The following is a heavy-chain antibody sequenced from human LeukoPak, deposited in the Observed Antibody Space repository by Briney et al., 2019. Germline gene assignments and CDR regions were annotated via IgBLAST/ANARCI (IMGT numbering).Heavy chain of an antibody. CDR3: ARQLGSGWYDDAFDI. J-gene: IGHJ3*02. V-gene: IGHV1-2*02. D-gene: IGHD6-19*01. CDR2: INPNSGGT. CDR1: GYTFTGYY. Sequence: ASMKVSCKASGYTFTGYYIHWVRQAPGQGLEWMGWINPNSGGTNYAQKFQGRVTMTTSISTTYMELSRLRSDDTAVYYCARQLGSGWYDDAFDIWGQGTMVTVSS.